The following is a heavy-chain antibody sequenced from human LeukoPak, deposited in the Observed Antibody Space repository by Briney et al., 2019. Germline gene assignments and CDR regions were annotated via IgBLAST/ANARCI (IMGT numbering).Heavy chain of an antibody. Sequence: GGSLRLSCAASGFTFSGYGMHWVRQAPGKGLEWVAVISYDGSNKYYADSVKGRFTISRDNSKNTLYLQMNSLRAEDTAVYYCAKDRGRYSYGLGYWGQGTLVTVSS. V-gene: IGHV3-30*18. J-gene: IGHJ4*02. CDR1: GFTFSGYG. D-gene: IGHD5-18*01. CDR3: AKDRGRYSYGLGY. CDR2: ISYDGSNK.